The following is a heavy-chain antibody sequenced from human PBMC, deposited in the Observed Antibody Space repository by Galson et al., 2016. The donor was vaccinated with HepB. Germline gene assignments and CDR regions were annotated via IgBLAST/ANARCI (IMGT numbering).Heavy chain of an antibody. CDR3: AKFKGASIEAWCFDV. J-gene: IGHJ2*01. CDR2: ITGSGGNT. Sequence: SLRLSCAASGFAFNNYAMSWVRQAPGKGLEWASGITGSGGNTYDADSVKGRFTISRDNSKNTVYLQMNSLRADDTAVYYCAKFKGASIEAWCFDVWGRGTLVSVSS. D-gene: IGHD3-16*01. CDR1: GFAFNNYA. V-gene: IGHV3-23*01.